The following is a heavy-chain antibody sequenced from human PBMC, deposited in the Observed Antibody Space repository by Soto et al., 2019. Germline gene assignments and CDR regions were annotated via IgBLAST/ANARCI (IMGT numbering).Heavy chain of an antibody. Sequence: ASVKVSCKASGYTFTGYYMHWVRQAPGQGLEWMGWINPNSGGTNYAQEFQGRVTMTRDTSISTAYMELSRLRSDDTAVYYCARGAIYYYDSSGPEDVWGQGTTVTVSS. CDR3: ARGAIYYYDSSGPEDV. CDR2: INPNSGGT. CDR1: GYTFTGYY. D-gene: IGHD3-22*01. J-gene: IGHJ6*02. V-gene: IGHV1-2*02.